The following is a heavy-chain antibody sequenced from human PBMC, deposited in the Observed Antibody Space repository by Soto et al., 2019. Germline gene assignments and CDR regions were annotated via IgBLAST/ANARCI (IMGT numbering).Heavy chain of an antibody. CDR1: GGSISRDDYY. J-gene: IGHJ6*02. CDR2: IYYNGST. V-gene: IGHV4-30-4*01. CDR3: ARDLPKDYYYGMDV. Sequence: PSETLSLTCTVSGGSISRDDYYWSWIRQPPGKGLEWIGNIYYNGSTNYNPSLKSRFTISADTSNNQFSLKLTSVTAADTAVYFCARDLPKDYYYGMDVWGQGTTVTVSS.